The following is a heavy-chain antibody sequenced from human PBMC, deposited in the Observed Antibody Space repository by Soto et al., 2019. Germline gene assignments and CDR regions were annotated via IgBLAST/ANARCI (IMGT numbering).Heavy chain of an antibody. CDR2: IYYSGST. D-gene: IGHD5-12*01. CDR1: GGSISSYY. CDR3: ARARWLQFSDYYGMDV. V-gene: IGHV4-59*01. J-gene: IGHJ6*02. Sequence: SETLSLTXTVSGGSISSYYWSWIRQPPGKGLEWIGYIYYSGSTNYNPSLKSRVTISVDTSKNQFSLKLSSVTAADTAVYYCARARWLQFSDYYGMDVWGQGTTVTVSS.